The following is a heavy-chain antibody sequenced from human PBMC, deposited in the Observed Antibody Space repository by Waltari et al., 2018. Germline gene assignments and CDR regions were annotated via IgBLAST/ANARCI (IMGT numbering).Heavy chain of an antibody. Sequence: EVQLVESGGGLVQPGGSLRLSCAASGFIFSAHYMDWVRQAPGKGLEWVGRTRNKANTYTTEYAASVKGRFTISRDDSKNSLYLQMNSLKTEDTAVYYCAREYCGGDCYVDYWGQGTLVTVSS. CDR2: TRNKANTYTT. CDR3: AREYCGGDCYVDY. J-gene: IGHJ4*02. V-gene: IGHV3-72*01. CDR1: GFIFSAHY. D-gene: IGHD2-21*02.